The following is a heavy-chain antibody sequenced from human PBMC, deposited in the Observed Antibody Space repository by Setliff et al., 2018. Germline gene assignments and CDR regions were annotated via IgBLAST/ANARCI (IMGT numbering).Heavy chain of an antibody. CDR2: IHTSWST. D-gene: IGHD3-3*01. Sequence: SETLSLTCTVSGDSISSRRNYWGWFRQPAGKELEWIGQIHTSWSTNYNPSLKSRVTISLDTSKNQFSLSLTSVTAEDTAVYYCARMSGFQYIDVWDKGTTVTVS. V-gene: IGHV4-61*09. CDR3: ARMSGFQYIDV. CDR1: GDSISSRRNY. J-gene: IGHJ6*03.